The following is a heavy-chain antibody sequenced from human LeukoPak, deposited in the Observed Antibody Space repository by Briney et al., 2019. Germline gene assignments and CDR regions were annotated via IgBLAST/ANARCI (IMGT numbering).Heavy chain of an antibody. J-gene: IGHJ4*02. CDR3: ARHLKYSGGGHYFGY. CDR1: GYTFAGNW. Sequence: GESLKISCKASGYTFAGNWIAWVRQMPGKGPEWMAIIYGGDSEYRYSPSFQGQITLSADRTISTAYLQWSSLRASDTAIYYCARHLKYSGGGHYFGYWGQGALVTVSS. D-gene: IGHD6-25*01. CDR2: IYGGDSEY. V-gene: IGHV5-51*01.